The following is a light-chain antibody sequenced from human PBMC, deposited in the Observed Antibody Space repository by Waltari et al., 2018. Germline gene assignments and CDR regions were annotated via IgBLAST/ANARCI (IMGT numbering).Light chain of an antibody. CDR1: QNIRND. V-gene: IGKV1-39*01. CDR2: TAS. CDR3: QQTYRAPLI. J-gene: IGKJ4*01. Sequence: DIQLTQSPSSLSASVGDRVTITCRASQNIRNDLNWYQHKPGKAPKLLIYTASTLQTGVPSRFSAIGSGSDFTLTINDLQPDDFATYYFQQTYRAPLIFGGGTKVEIE.